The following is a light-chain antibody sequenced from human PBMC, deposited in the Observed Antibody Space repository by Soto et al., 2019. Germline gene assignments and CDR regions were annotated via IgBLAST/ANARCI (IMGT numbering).Light chain of an antibody. CDR3: QQYARAPWT. CDR2: GAS. Sequence: EIALTQSPGTLSLSPGERATLSCRAIQSVSSGFLAWYQQKPGQAPRLLIYGASSRATGIPDRFSGSGSGTDFTLTINSPEPEDFTLYYCQQYARAPWTFGQGTKVEIK. J-gene: IGKJ1*01. V-gene: IGKV3-20*01. CDR1: QSVSSGF.